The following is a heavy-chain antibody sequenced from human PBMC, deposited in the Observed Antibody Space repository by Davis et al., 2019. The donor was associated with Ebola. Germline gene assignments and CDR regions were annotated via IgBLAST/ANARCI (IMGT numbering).Heavy chain of an antibody. D-gene: IGHD3-3*01. CDR1: GYTFTSYD. CDR3: ARAYDFWSGYARFDP. Sequence: ASVKVSCKASGYTFTSYDINWVRQATGQGLEWMGWMNPNSGNTGYAQKFQGRVTITADKSTSTAYMELSSLRSEDTAVYYCARAYDFWSGYARFDPWGQGTLVTVSS. V-gene: IGHV1-8*01. CDR2: MNPNSGNT. J-gene: IGHJ5*02.